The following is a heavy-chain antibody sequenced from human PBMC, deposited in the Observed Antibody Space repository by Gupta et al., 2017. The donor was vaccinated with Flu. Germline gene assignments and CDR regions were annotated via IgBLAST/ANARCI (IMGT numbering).Heavy chain of an antibody. CDR2: MTPDNGIT. CDR1: GYTFTRFD. Sequence: QVQLVQSGAEVKTPGASVKVSCKASGYTFTRFDINWVRQATGQGLEWLGWMTPDNGITKYAQKFQGRVTMTRNASIGTAYMELSSLRSEDTAVYYCARGVGAVGDFWGQGTLVTVSS. V-gene: IGHV1-8*01. D-gene: IGHD6-19*01. CDR3: ARGVGAVGDF. J-gene: IGHJ4*02.